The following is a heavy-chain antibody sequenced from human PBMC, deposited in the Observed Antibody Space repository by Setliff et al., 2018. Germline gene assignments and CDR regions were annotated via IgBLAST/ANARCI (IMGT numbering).Heavy chain of an antibody. CDR3: ARELSRSNWNYGGFDY. V-gene: IGHV3-21*01. CDR1: GFTFSTYA. J-gene: IGHJ4*02. D-gene: IGHD1-7*01. Sequence: PGGSLRLSCAASGFTFSTYALSWVRQAPGKGPEWVSTITGNGNSLYYADSVKGRFTISRDNAKNSLYLQMNSLRAEDTAVYYCARELSRSNWNYGGFDYWGQGALVTVSS. CDR2: ITGNGNSL.